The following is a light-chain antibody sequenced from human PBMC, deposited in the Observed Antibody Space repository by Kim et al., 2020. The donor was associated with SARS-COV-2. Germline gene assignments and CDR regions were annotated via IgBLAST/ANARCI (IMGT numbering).Light chain of an antibody. CDR3: CSYAGSSTHVV. CDR2: VVS. V-gene: IGLV2-23*02. Sequence: QSVTLAWPWTSSDVGMYTLVSWDQQHPGKAPKLMIYVVSKRPSGVSNRFSGSKSGNTASLTISGLQAEDEADYYCCSYAGSSTHVVFGGGTQLTVL. CDR1: SSDVGMYTL. J-gene: IGLJ2*01.